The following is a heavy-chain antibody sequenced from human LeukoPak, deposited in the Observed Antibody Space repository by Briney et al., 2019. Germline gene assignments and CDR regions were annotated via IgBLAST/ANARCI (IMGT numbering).Heavy chain of an antibody. CDR2: IYHSGST. D-gene: IGHD2-2*01. CDR3: ARPADQPAAIPYNAFDI. CDR1: GYSISSGYY. J-gene: IGHJ3*02. Sequence: SETLSLTCAVSGYSISSGYYWGWIRQPPGKGLEWIGSIYHSGSTYYNPSLKSRVTISIDTSKNQFSLKLSSVTAADTAVYYSARPADQPAAIPYNAFDIWGQGTMVTVSS. V-gene: IGHV4-38-2*01.